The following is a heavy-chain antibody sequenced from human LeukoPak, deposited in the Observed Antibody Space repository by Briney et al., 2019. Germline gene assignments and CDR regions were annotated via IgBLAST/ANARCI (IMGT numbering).Heavy chain of an antibody. CDR2: IYYSGST. D-gene: IGHD1-26*01. J-gene: IGHJ4*02. CDR1: GVSISSYY. V-gene: IGHV4-59*01. CDR3: ARGGSRREYDY. Sequence: PSETLSLTCTASGVSISSYYWSWIRQPPGKGLEWSAYIYYSGSTDYNPSLKSRVTISVDTSKKHFSLKLSSVTAADTAVYYCARGGSRREYDYWGQGTLVTVSS.